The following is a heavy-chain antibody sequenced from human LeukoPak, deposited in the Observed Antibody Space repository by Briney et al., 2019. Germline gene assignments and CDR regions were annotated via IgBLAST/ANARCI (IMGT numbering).Heavy chain of an antibody. Sequence: GGSLRLSCAASGFTFSTYGMHWVRQAPGKGLEWVAVIWYDGSDEYYADSVKGRFIISRDNSKNTVYLQMNSLRVEDTAVYYCAGDLWGDFDNWGQGTQVIVSS. CDR1: GFTFSTYG. J-gene: IGHJ4*02. CDR3: AGDLWGDFDN. CDR2: IWYDGSDE. V-gene: IGHV3-33*01. D-gene: IGHD3-16*01.